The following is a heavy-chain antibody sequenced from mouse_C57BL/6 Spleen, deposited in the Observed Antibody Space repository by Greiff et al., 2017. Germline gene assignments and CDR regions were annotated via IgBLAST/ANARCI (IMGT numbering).Heavy chain of an antibody. CDR2: ISGGGGNT. CDR1: GFTFSSYT. J-gene: IGHJ2*01. Sequence: EVQGVESGGGLVKPGGSLKLSCAASGFTFSSYTMSWVRQTPEKRLEWVATISGGGGNTYYPDSVKGRFTISRDNAKYTLYLQMSSLRSEDAALYYCARQGFITTVVEELYCDYWRQGTTLTVSS. CDR3: ARQGFITTVVEELYCDY. V-gene: IGHV5-9*01. D-gene: IGHD1-1*01.